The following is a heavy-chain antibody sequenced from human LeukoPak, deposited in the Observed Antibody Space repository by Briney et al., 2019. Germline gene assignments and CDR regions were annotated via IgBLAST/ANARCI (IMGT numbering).Heavy chain of an antibody. V-gene: IGHV4-4*07. CDR2: IYTSGST. CDR3: ARDRLGATRLDAFDI. D-gene: IGHD5-12*01. CDR1: GGSISSYY. J-gene: IGHJ3*02. Sequence: SETLSLTCTVSGGSISSYYWSWIRQPAGKGLEWIGRIYTSGSTNYNPSLKSRVTMSVDTSKNPFSLKLSSVTAADTAVYYCARDRLGATRLDAFDIWGQGTMVTVSS.